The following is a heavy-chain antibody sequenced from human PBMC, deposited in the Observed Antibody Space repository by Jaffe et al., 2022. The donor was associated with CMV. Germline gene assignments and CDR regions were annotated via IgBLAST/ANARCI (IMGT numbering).Heavy chain of an antibody. CDR1: GYTFTGYY. J-gene: IGHJ4*02. CDR2: INPNSGGT. CDR3: ARAVRNQWLVSPMWYFDY. V-gene: IGHV1-2*04. D-gene: IGHD6-19*01. Sequence: QVQLVQSGAEVKKPGASVKVSCKASGYTFTGYYMHWVRQAPGQGLEWMGWINPNSGGTNYAQKFQGWVTMTRDTSISTAYMELSRLRSDDTAVYYCARAVRNQWLVSPMWYFDYWGQGTLVTVSS.